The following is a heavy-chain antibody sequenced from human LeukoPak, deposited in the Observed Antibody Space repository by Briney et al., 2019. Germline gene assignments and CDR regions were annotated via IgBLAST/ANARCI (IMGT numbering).Heavy chain of an antibody. Sequence: SETLSLTCAVYGGSFSGYYWSWIRQPPGKGLEWIGEINHSGSTNYNPSLKSRVTISADTSKNQFSLKLSSVTAADTAVYYCARGPRWSRIAAAGIDYWGQGTLVTVSS. V-gene: IGHV4-34*01. J-gene: IGHJ4*02. D-gene: IGHD6-13*01. CDR1: GGSFSGYY. CDR3: ARGPRWSRIAAAGIDY. CDR2: INHSGST.